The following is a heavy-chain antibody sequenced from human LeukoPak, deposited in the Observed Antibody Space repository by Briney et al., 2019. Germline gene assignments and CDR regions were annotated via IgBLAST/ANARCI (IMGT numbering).Heavy chain of an antibody. CDR3: ARVSSSSWWALDY. CDR1: GFTFSSYW. Sequence: GGSLRLSCAASGFTFSSYWMHWVRQAPGKGLVWVSRIDTDGSSTSYADSVKGRFTISRDNAKNTLYLQMNSLRAEDTAAYYCARVSSSSWWALDYWGQGTLVTVSS. D-gene: IGHD6-13*01. J-gene: IGHJ4*02. CDR2: IDTDGSST. V-gene: IGHV3-74*01.